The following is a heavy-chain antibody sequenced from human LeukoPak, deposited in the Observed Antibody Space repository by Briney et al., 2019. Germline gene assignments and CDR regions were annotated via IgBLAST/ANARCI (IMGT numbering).Heavy chain of an antibody. V-gene: IGHV3-73*01. CDR3: TRYKDRGPAAPGAYYYYMDV. D-gene: IGHD2-2*01. CDR1: GFTFSGSA. J-gene: IGHJ6*03. Sequence: PGGSLKLSCAASGFTFSGSAMHWVRQASGKGLEWVGRFRSKANSYATAYAASVKGRFTISRDDSKNTAYLQMNSLKTEDTAVYYCTRYKDRGPAAPGAYYYYMDVWGKGTTVTVSS. CDR2: FRSKANSYAT.